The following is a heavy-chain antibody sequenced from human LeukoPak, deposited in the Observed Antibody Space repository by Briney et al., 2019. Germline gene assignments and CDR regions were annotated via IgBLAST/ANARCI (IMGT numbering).Heavy chain of an antibody. J-gene: IGHJ4*02. CDR3: ARRHSSGWFYY. D-gene: IGHD6-19*01. CDR2: TYRSGST. Sequence: PSETLSLTCTVSGYSISNCYYWDWIRHPPGRGLEWIGNTYRSGSTSYNQSLKRRVTISVDTSKNQFSLKVNSVTAADTAVDYCARRHSSGWFYYWGQRTLVTVSS. CDR1: GYSISNCYY. V-gene: IGHV4-38-2*02.